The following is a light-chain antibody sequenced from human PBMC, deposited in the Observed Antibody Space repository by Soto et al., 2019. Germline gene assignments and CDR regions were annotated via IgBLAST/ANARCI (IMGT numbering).Light chain of an antibody. J-gene: IGKJ5*01. CDR2: AAS. CDR1: QRISSY. CDR3: QQSYSTPPVT. V-gene: IGKV1-39*01. Sequence: DIPITQSPSCLSASLGDIVTITCRASQRISSYLNWYQQKPGKAHKLLIYAASSFQSGVPSTISGSGSGTDFSLTISSLQPEDFATYYCQQSYSTPPVTFGQGTRLEIK.